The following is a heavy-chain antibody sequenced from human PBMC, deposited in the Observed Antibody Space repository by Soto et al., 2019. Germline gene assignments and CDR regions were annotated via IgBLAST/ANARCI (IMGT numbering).Heavy chain of an antibody. V-gene: IGHV1-2*02. CDR2: INPKSCGT. CDR1: GYSLTDYY. Sequence: QLVQSGAEVKKPGTSLKISCKASGYSLTDYYIHWVRQAPGQGFEWMGWINPKSCGTSYAEKFRGGVNLSRDTSISTVYMEVNLLKSDDTAIYFCARGLITVPQYSYFGMDVWGQGTTVTVSS. D-gene: IGHD3-9*01. J-gene: IGHJ6*01. CDR3: ARGLITVPQYSYFGMDV.